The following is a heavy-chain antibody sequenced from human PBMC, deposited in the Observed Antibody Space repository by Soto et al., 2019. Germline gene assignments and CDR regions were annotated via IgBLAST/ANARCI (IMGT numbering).Heavy chain of an antibody. Sequence: KSGGSLRLSCAASGFTFSDYYMSWIRQAPGKGLEWVSYISSSSSCTNYADSVKGRFTISRDNAKNSLYLQMNSLRAEDTAVYYCARKVRFLEWPKGNWFDPWGQGTLVTVSS. CDR1: GFTFSDYY. D-gene: IGHD3-3*01. V-gene: IGHV3-11*06. J-gene: IGHJ5*02. CDR2: ISSSSSCT. CDR3: ARKVRFLEWPKGNWFDP.